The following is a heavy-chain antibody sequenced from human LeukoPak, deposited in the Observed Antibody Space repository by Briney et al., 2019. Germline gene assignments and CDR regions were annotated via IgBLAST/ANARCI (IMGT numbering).Heavy chain of an antibody. CDR2: IYYSGNT. J-gene: IGHJ4*02. Sequence: SETLSLTCTVSGGSISSSGYYWDWIRQPPGKGLEWIGSIYYSGNTYYNASLKSRVTISVDTSKNQFSLKLSSVTAADTAVYYCASQGGYSYRILDYWGQGTLVTVSS. CDR3: ASQGGYSYRILDY. V-gene: IGHV4-39*01. CDR1: GGSISSSGYY. D-gene: IGHD5-18*01.